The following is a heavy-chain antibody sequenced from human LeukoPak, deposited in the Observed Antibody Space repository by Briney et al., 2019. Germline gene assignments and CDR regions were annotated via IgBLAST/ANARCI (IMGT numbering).Heavy chain of an antibody. Sequence: GRSLRLSCAASGFTFSSYAMHWVRQAPGKGLEWVAVISYDGSNKYCADSVKGRFTISRDNSKNTLYLQMNSLRAEDTAVYYCARSIVGATIDAFDIWGQGTMVTVSS. CDR1: GFTFSSYA. CDR3: ARSIVGATIDAFDI. V-gene: IGHV3-30-3*01. CDR2: ISYDGSNK. D-gene: IGHD1-26*01. J-gene: IGHJ3*02.